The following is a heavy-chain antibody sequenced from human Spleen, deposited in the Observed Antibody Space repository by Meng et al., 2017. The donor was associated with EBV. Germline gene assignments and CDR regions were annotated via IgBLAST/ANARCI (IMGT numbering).Heavy chain of an antibody. D-gene: IGHD6-13*01. CDR3: ARGHRVGAEAGRYAYRF. Sequence: QVQISQWGGCLLEPSEPLSLTCAVSGGAFSGYYWTWIRQPPGKGLEWIGEINHSGSTNYNPSLKSRVTMSVDTSKNQFSLNLSSVTAADTAVYYCARGHRVGAEAGRYAYRFWGQGTLVTVSS. CDR1: GGAFSGYY. CDR2: INHSGST. J-gene: IGHJ4*02. V-gene: IGHV4-34*01.